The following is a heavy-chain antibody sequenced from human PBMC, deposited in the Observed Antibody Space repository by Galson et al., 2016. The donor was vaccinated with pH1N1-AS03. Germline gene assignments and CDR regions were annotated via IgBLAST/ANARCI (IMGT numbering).Heavy chain of an antibody. J-gene: IGHJ6*02. CDR2: IMGISDLI. CDR3: GKDIKPGGMDV. V-gene: IGHV3-9*01. Sequence: SLRLSCAGSGFALHDSAMHWARQAPGKGLEWVAGIMGISDLIRYADSVKGRFTLSRDIGKNSLYLQMNSLRPEDTALYYCGKDIKPGGMDVWGQGTTVIVSS. CDR1: GFALHDSA.